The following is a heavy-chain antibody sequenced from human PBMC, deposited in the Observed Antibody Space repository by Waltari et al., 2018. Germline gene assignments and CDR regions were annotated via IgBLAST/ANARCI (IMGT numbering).Heavy chain of an antibody. J-gene: IGHJ5*02. D-gene: IGHD3-9*01. CDR1: GFTFSSYA. V-gene: IGHV3-23*01. Sequence: GLVQPGGSLRLSCAASGFTFSSYAMSWVRQAPGKGLEWVSAISGSGGSTYYADSVKGRFTISRDNSKNTLYLQMNSLRAEDTAVYYCASQPRYYDILTGYYNWWFDPWGQGTLVTVSS. CDR3: ASQPRYYDILTGYYNWWFDP. CDR2: ISGSGGST.